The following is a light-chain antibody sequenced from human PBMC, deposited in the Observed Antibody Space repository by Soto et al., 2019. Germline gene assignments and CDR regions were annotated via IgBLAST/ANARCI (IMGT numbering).Light chain of an antibody. CDR3: HVWDRRSGHV. J-gene: IGLJ1*01. Sequence: SYELTQPPSVSVAPGKTATITCGGNNIGGKGVHWYQQKPGQAPVVVIYYDSDRPSGIPERFSGSNSGNTATLTITRVEAGDEADYYCHVWDRRSGHVFGSGTKLTVL. V-gene: IGLV3-21*04. CDR1: NIGGKG. CDR2: YDS.